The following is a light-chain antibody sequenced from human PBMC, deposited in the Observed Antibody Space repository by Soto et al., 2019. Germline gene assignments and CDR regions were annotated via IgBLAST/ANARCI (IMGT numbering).Light chain of an antibody. V-gene: IGLV1-40*01. J-gene: IGLJ2*01. CDR3: QSYDTSLSGVV. CDR1: SSTIGARFD. Sequence: QPVLTQPPSVSGAPGQRVTISCTGSSSTIGARFDVHWYQQLPGTAPKLLIYRNNNRPSGVPDRFSGSKSGTSASLAITGLQAEDEADYYCQSYDTSLSGVVFGGGTKLTVL. CDR2: RNN.